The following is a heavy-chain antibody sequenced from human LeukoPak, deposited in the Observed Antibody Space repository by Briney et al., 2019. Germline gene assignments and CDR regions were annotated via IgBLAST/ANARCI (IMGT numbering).Heavy chain of an antibody. Sequence: PSETLSLTCTVSGGSISSYYWSWIRQPPGKGLEWIGYIYYSGSTNYNPSLKSRVTISVDTSKNQFSLKLSSVTAADTAVYYCARHQPDITMIVVGAFDIWGQGTMVTASS. CDR2: IYYSGST. D-gene: IGHD3-22*01. V-gene: IGHV4-59*08. CDR1: GGSISSYY. CDR3: ARHQPDITMIVVGAFDI. J-gene: IGHJ3*02.